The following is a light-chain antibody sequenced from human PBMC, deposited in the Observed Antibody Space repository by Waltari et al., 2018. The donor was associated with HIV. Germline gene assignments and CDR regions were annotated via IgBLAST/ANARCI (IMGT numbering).Light chain of an antibody. V-gene: IGLV2-8*01. Sequence: QSALTQPPPASGSPGQSVTISCTGTSSDVGGYHYASWYQQLPGRAPKLMIYDVTKRPSRVPDRFSGSKSGNTASLTVSGLQAEDEADYFCSSYSGSNTLVFGGGTKLTVL. CDR1: SSDVGGYHY. J-gene: IGLJ2*01. CDR3: SSYSGSNTLV. CDR2: DVT.